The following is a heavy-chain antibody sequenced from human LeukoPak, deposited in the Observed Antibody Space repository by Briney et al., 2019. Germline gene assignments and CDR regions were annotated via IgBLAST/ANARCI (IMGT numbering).Heavy chain of an antibody. CDR3: ARAKRGVAGFFDY. Sequence: SETLSLTCTVSDDSISNYYWSWIRQPPGKGLEWIGYIFYSGSTNYNPSLKGRLTISVDTSKRQFSLKLSPVTAADTAIYYCARAKRGVAGFFDYWGQGTLVTVSS. CDR2: IFYSGST. V-gene: IGHV4-59*01. CDR1: DDSISNYY. D-gene: IGHD6-19*01. J-gene: IGHJ4*02.